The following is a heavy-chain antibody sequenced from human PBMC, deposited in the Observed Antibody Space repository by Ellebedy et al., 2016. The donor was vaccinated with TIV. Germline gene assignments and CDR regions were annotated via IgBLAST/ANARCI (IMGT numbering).Heavy chain of an antibody. V-gene: IGHV5-51*01. J-gene: IGHJ4*02. D-gene: IGHD5-18*01. CDR1: GYKLTNYW. CDR3: ASNYGYGVPVDF. Sequence: GESLKISCRGSGYKLTNYWIGWVRQMHEKGLEWIGIIYPGDSNTMYSPSFQGQVTISADKSVSTAYLQWTSLKASDTALYFCASNYGYGVPVDFWGQGTLVIVSS. CDR2: IYPGDSNT.